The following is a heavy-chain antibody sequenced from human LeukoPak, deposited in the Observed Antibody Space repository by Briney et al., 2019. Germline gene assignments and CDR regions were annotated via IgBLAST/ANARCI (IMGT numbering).Heavy chain of an antibody. Sequence: GGSLRLSCATSGFMFRAYWMSWVRQPPGKGLEGVANIGQDGSEKYYVDSVRGRFTISRDNAKDSLFLQMNNLRGEDTAVYYCARDGSWPLDAFDFWGQGTMLTVSS. J-gene: IGHJ3*01. CDR1: GFMFRAYW. V-gene: IGHV3-7*01. CDR2: IGQDGSEK. D-gene: IGHD1-26*01. CDR3: ARDGSWPLDAFDF.